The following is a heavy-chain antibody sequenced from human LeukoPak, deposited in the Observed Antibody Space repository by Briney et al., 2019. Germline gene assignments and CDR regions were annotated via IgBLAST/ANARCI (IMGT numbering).Heavy chain of an antibody. Sequence: SETLSLTCTVSGGSISSSSYYWGWIRQPPGKGLEWIGSIYYSGSTYYNPSLKSRVTMPVDTSKNQFSLKLSSVTAADTAVYYCARDSDYYYDSSGYDYWGQGTLVTVSS. V-gene: IGHV4-39*02. CDR1: GGSISSSSYY. CDR2: IYYSGST. J-gene: IGHJ4*02. CDR3: ARDSDYYYDSSGYDY. D-gene: IGHD3-22*01.